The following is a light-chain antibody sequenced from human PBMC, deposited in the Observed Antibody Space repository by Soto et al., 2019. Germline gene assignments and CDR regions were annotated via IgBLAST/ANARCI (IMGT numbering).Light chain of an antibody. CDR3: QSYDSSHVV. Sequence: QSVLTQPPSVSGAPGQRVTISCTGSSSNIGAGYDVHWYQQLPGTAPKLLIYGNSNRPSGVPDRFSGSKSGTSASLALTGLQAEDEADYYCQSYDSSHVVFGGGTKLTVL. V-gene: IGLV1-40*01. CDR2: GNS. CDR1: SSNIGAGYD. J-gene: IGLJ2*01.